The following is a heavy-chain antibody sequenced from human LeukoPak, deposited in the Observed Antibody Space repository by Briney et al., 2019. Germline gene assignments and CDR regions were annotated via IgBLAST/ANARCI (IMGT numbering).Heavy chain of an antibody. D-gene: IGHD3-22*01. CDR2: ISSSGGST. Sequence: GGSLRLSCAASGFTFSSYAMSWVRQAPGKGLEWVSAISSSGGSTYYADSVKGRFTISGDNSKNTLYLQMNSLRAEDTAVYYCAKDSTYYYDSSGTDWGQGTLVTVSS. CDR3: AKDSTYYYDSSGTD. V-gene: IGHV3-23*01. J-gene: IGHJ4*02. CDR1: GFTFSSYA.